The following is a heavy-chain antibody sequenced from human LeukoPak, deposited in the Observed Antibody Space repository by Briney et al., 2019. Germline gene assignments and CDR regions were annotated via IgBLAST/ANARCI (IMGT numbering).Heavy chain of an antibody. Sequence: ASVKVSCKASGYTFTSYDINWVRQATGQGLEWMGWMNPNSGNTGYAQKFQGRVTMTRNTSISTAYMELSSLRSEDTAVYYCARGEVVVVPAAEAVSDDAFDIWGQGTMVTVSS. CDR3: ARGEVVVVPAAEAVSDDAFDI. CDR2: MNPNSGNT. V-gene: IGHV1-8*01. D-gene: IGHD2-2*01. J-gene: IGHJ3*02. CDR1: GYTFTSYD.